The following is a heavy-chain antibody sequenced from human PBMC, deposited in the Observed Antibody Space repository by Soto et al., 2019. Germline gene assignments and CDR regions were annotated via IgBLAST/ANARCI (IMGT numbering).Heavy chain of an antibody. CDR3: ANRTLRATDFDI. Sequence: PWLCXRLSGSSAVWSVNGKKYMTCFRQAPGKGLEWVSALYIADGTFYADSVKGRLTVSIDSYKNTVYLKMNNLRPEDTAVYYCANRTLRATDFDIWGPGTM. CDR2: LYIADGT. D-gene: IGHD2-21*02. J-gene: IGHJ3*02. V-gene: IGHV3-53*01. CDR1: VWSVNGKKY.